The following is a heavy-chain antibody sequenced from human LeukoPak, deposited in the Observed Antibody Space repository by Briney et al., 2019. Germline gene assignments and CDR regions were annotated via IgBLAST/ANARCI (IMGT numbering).Heavy chain of an antibody. J-gene: IGHJ4*02. Sequence: PGGSLRLSCAASGFTFSTYAMSWVRQAPGKGLEWVSYISSSGSTIDYADSVKGRFTISRDNAKNSLYLQMNSLRAEDTAVYYCARFRLTVTTYAHLDYWGQGTLVTVSS. CDR2: ISSSGSTI. V-gene: IGHV3-11*01. CDR3: ARFRLTVTTYAHLDY. D-gene: IGHD4-17*01. CDR1: GFTFSTYA.